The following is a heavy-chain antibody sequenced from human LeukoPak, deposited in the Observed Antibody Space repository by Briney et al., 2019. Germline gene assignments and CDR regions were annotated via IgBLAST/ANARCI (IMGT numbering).Heavy chain of an antibody. CDR1: GFTFSNAW. J-gene: IGHJ4*01. CDR3: PTRIPVAAAWDY. D-gene: IGHD6-19*01. Sequence: PGGSLRLSCAASGFTFSNAWMSWVRQAPGKGLEWVGRIKNKTDGGTTAYAAPLKGRFTVSCDDPTNTLYLQMNSLKTEDTAVYYCPTRIPVAAAWDYWGQGTLVTVSS. CDR2: IKNKTDGGTT. V-gene: IGHV3-15*01.